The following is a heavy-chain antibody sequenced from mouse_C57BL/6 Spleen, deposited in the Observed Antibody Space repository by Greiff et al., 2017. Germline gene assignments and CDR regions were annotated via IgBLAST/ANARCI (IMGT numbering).Heavy chain of an antibody. CDR2: ISDGGSYT. V-gene: IGHV5-4*01. J-gene: IGHJ1*03. Sequence: DVHLVESGGGLVKPGGSLKLSCAASGFTFSSYAMSWVRQTPEKRLEWVATISDGGSYTYYPDNVKGRFTISRDNAKNNLYLQMSHLKSEDTAMYYCARGYYGSSLYWYFDVWGTGTTVTVSS. CDR1: GFTFSSYA. D-gene: IGHD1-1*01. CDR3: ARGYYGSSLYWYFDV.